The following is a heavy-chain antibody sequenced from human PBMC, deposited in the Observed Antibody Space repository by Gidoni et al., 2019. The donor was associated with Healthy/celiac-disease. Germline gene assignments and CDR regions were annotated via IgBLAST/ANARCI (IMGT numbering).Heavy chain of an antibody. J-gene: IGHJ4*02. D-gene: IGHD6-19*01. CDR2: ISYDGSNK. Sequence: QVQLVESGGGVVQPGRSLRLSCAASGFTFSRYGMHWVRQAPGKGLEWVAVISYDGSNKYYADSVKGRFTISRDNSKNTLYLQMNSLRAEDTAVYYCAKDRVAVAGTYFFDYWGQGTLVTVSS. V-gene: IGHV3-30*18. CDR1: GFTFSRYG. CDR3: AKDRVAVAGTYFFDY.